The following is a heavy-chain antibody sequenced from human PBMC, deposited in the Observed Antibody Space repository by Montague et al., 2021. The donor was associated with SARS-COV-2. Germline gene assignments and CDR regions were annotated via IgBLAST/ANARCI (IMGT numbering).Heavy chain of an antibody. CDR2: IYWDDDK. D-gene: IGHD3-16*02. V-gene: IGHV2-5*02. CDR3: ARYTSRMYGSFDX. CDR1: GFSLSTSGVG. J-gene: IGHJ4*02. Sequence: PALVKPTQTPTLTCTFSGFSLSTSGVGVGWIRQPPGKAPEWLALIYWDDDKRYSPSLKTRLTITKDTSRNQVILTMTNVDPGDTGTYFCARYTSRMYGSFDXWGQGALVSVSS.